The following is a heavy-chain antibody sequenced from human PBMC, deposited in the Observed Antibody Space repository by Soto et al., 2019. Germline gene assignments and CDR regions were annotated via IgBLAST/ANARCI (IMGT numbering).Heavy chain of an antibody. CDR3: ARGRLQNTLFRYYYYGMDV. CDR1: GFTVSSIY. Sequence: GESLKISCAASGFTVSSIYMSWVRQAQGKGLEWVSVIYSGGSTYYADSVKRRFTISRDNSKNTLYIQMNSLRAEDTAVYYCARGRLQNTLFRYYYYGMDVWGQGTTVTVSS. CDR2: IYSGGST. J-gene: IGHJ6*02. V-gene: IGHV3-66*01. D-gene: IGHD2-21*01.